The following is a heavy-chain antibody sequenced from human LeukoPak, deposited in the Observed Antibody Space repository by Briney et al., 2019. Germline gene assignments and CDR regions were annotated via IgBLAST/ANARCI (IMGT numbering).Heavy chain of an antibody. D-gene: IGHD3-10*01. J-gene: IGHJ4*02. V-gene: IGHV4-59*01. CDR3: ARAYGSGSPILY. CDR1: GGSISSYY. CDR2: IYYSGST. Sequence: SETLSLTCTVSGGSISSYYWSWIRQPPGKGLEWIGYIYYSGSTNYNPSLKSRVTISADTSKNQFSLKLSSVTAADTAVYYCARAYGSGSPILYWGQGTLVTVSS.